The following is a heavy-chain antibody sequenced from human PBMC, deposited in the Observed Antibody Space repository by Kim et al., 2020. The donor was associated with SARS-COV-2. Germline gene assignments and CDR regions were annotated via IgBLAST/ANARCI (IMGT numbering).Heavy chain of an antibody. V-gene: IGHV3-23*01. CDR2: ISRTATTT. CDR3: TKPAVRGASYVDY. D-gene: IGHD3-10*01. CDR1: GFIFDSFS. J-gene: IGHJ4*02. Sequence: GGSLRLSCAASGFIFDSFSMSWVRQAPGKGPEWVATISRTATTTYYTDSVKGRFTISRDNSKNTLYLQVNSLRAEDTAVYYCTKPAVRGASYVDYWGQGTLVTVST.